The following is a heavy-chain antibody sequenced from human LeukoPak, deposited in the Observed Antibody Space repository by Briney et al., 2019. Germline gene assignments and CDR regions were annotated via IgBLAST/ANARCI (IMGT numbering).Heavy chain of an antibody. CDR2: ISGSGGST. V-gene: IGHV3-23*01. CDR1: GFTFSSYA. J-gene: IGHJ4*02. CDR3: AKDQLGIITPIDY. D-gene: IGHD3-16*01. Sequence: GGSLRLTCAASGFTFSSYAMSWVRQAPGKGLEWVSAISGSGGSTYYADSVKGRFTISRDNSKNTLYLQMNSLRAEDTAVYYCAKDQLGIITPIDYWGQGTLVTVSS.